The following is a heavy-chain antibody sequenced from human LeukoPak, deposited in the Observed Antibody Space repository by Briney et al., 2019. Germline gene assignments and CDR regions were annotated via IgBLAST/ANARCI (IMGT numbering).Heavy chain of an antibody. J-gene: IGHJ3*01. CDR3: AKDPKQWDYGDYGGV. CDR1: GFTFSSYA. CDR2: ISGSGGST. D-gene: IGHD4-17*01. V-gene: IGHV3-23*01. Sequence: PGGSLRLSCAASGFTFSSYAMSWVRQAPGKGLEWVSAISGSGGSTYHADSVKGRFTISRDNSKNTLYLQMNSLRAEDTAVYYCAKDPKQWDYGDYGGVWGQGTMVTVSS.